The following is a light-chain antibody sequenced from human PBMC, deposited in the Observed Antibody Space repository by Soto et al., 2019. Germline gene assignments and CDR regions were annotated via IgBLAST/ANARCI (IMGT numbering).Light chain of an antibody. CDR1: QSVSSN. CDR3: QQYNNWPTWT. J-gene: IGKJ1*01. Sequence: EIVMTQSPATLSVSPVERATLSCRASQSVSSNLAWYQQKPGQAPRLLMYGASTRASGIPARFSGSGSGTEFTLTISSLQSEDFAVYYCQQYNNWPTWTFGQGTKVDIK. CDR2: GAS. V-gene: IGKV3-15*01.